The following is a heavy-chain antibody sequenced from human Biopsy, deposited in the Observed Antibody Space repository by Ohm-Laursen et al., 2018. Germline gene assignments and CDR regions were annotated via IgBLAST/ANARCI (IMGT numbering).Heavy chain of an antibody. J-gene: IGHJ5*02. CDR2: INPNSGGT. V-gene: IGHV1-2*02. CDR3: ARNAWPTLSTMIVAVKGFNWFDP. Sequence: ASVKVSCKASGYTFTDSYMHWVRQAPGQGLEWMGWINPNSGGTNYAQKFQGRVTMTRDTSTSTVYMELSSLRSEDTAVYYCARNAWPTLSTMIVAVKGFNWFDPWGQGTLVTVSS. CDR1: GYTFTDSY. D-gene: IGHD3-22*01.